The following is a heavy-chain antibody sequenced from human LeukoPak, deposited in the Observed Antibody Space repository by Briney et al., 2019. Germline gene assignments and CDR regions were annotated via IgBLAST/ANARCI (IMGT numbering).Heavy chain of an antibody. V-gene: IGHV3-7*04. J-gene: IGHJ6*02. CDR2: INKDGSGE. D-gene: IGHD5-24*01. Sequence: GGSLRLSCAASGFTFNNYWMAWVRQAPGKGLEWVANINKDGSGEYYVDSVKDRFTVSRDNAKNSLYLQMNSLGAEDTAVYYCARGNDRLLQSRWCHGLDVWGQGTAVAVSS. CDR1: GFTFNNYW. CDR3: ARGNDRLLQSRWCHGLDV.